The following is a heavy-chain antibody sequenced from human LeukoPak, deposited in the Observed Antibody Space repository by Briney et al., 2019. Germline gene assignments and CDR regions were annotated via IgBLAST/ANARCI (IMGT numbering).Heavy chain of an antibody. J-gene: IGHJ6*02. CDR3: ARGAARPFHGMDV. V-gene: IGHV3-66*01. Sequence: GGSLRLSCAASGFTVSSNYMSWVRQAPGKGLEWVSVIYSGGSTYYADSVKGRFTISRDNSKNTLYLQMNSLRAEDTAVYYCARGAARPFHGMDVWGQGTTVTVSS. CDR2: IYSGGST. CDR1: GFTVSSNY. D-gene: IGHD6-6*01.